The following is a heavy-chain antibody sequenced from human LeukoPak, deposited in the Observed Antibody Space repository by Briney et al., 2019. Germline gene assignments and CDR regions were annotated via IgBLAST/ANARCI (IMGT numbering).Heavy chain of an antibody. D-gene: IGHD3-3*01. Sequence: SQTLSLTCAISGDSVSSSSAAWNWIRQSPSRGLEWLGRTYYRSQQWHSDYAPSVKGRITLNPDTSKNQFSLHLNSMTPEDTAVYYCGRETDFGVVTNWGQGTLVTVSS. J-gene: IGHJ4*02. CDR3: GRETDFGVVTN. CDR1: GDSVSSSSAA. V-gene: IGHV6-1*01. CDR2: TYYRSQQWHS.